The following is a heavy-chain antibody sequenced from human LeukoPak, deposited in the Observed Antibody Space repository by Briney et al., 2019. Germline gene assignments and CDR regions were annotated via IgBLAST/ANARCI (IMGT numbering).Heavy chain of an antibody. Sequence: ASVKVSCKASGGTFSSYAISWVRQAPGQGLEWMGGIIPIFGTANYAQKFQGRVTITADESTSTAYMELSSLRSEDTAVYYCARDEGGSWYVSGYYYYGMDVWGQGTTVTVSS. J-gene: IGHJ6*02. V-gene: IGHV1-69*13. CDR3: ARDEGGSWYVSGYYYYGMDV. D-gene: IGHD6-13*01. CDR2: IIPIFGTA. CDR1: GGTFSSYA.